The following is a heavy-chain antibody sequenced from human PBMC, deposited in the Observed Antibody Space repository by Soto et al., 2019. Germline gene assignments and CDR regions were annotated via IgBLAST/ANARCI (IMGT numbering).Heavy chain of an antibody. CDR2: INHSGST. J-gene: IGHJ6*02. CDR3: ARGGAVACKGYHYGMDV. CDR1: GGSFSGYY. Sequence: QVQLQQWGAGLLKPSETLSLTCAVYGGSFSGYYWSWIRQPPGKGLEWIGEINHSGSTNYNPSLTCRVTVSVDASKKQFSRKLSAVAAADTAVYYWARGGAVACKGYHYGMDVWGRGATVTVSS. D-gene: IGHD6-19*01. V-gene: IGHV4-34*01.